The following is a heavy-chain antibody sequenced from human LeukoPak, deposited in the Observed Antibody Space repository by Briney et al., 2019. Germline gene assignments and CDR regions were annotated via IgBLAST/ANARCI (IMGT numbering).Heavy chain of an antibody. Sequence: PGGSLRLSCAASRFTLSSYEMNWVRQAPGKGLEWVSAISGSGGSTYYADSVKGRFTISRDNSKNTLYLQMNSLRGEDTAVYYCAKDQQFGPAFDYWGQGTLVTVSS. CDR3: AKDQQFGPAFDY. J-gene: IGHJ4*02. V-gene: IGHV3-23*01. D-gene: IGHD3-10*01. CDR1: RFTLSSYE. CDR2: ISGSGGST.